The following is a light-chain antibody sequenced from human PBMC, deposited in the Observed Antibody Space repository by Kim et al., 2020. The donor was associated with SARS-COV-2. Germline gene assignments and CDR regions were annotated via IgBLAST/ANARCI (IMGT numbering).Light chain of an antibody. CDR1: QPVRDNS. CDR2: SAS. V-gene: IGKV3-20*01. Sequence: DIVLTQSPDTLSLSPGGRGTLSCRASQPVRDNSVAWYQHKPGQAPRLLIYSASSRARGVPDRFRGSGSGTDFTLTIDRLEPEDFAVYYCQIYNVSPPNSFGQGTKLEI. CDR3: QIYNVSPPNS. J-gene: IGKJ2*01.